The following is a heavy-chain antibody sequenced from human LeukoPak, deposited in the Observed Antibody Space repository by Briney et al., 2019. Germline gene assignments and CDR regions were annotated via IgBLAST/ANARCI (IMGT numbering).Heavy chain of an antibody. CDR3: ARDPRASPAAAGWFDP. CDR1: GFTLSVYT. Sequence: GGSLRLSCAASGFTLSVYTMNWVRQAPGKGLEWVSSISRSGTYTFYADSVKGRFTISRDSAENSLFLQMNSLRAEDTAVYYCARDPRASPAAAGWFDPWRQGALVIVSA. V-gene: IGHV3-21*01. D-gene: IGHD6-13*01. J-gene: IGHJ5*02. CDR2: ISRSGTYT.